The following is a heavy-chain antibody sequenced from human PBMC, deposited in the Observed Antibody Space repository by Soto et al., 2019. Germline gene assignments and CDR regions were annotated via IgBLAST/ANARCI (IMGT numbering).Heavy chain of an antibody. CDR2: IYHSGST. CDR3: ASSNYDSPSSLYY. V-gene: IGHV4-30-2*01. D-gene: IGHD3-22*01. CDR1: GGSISSGGYS. J-gene: IGHJ4*02. Sequence: PSETLSLTCAVSGGSISSGGYSWSWIRQPPGKGLEWIGYIYHSGSTYYNPSLKSRVTISVDRSKNQFSLKLSSVTAADTAVYYCASSNYDSPSSLYYWGQGTLVTVSS.